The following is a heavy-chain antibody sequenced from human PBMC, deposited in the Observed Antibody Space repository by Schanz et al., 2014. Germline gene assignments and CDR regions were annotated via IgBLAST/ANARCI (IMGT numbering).Heavy chain of an antibody. V-gene: IGHV3-30*04. CDR1: GFTFSSYA. CDR3: ARLTSSDI. J-gene: IGHJ3*02. CDR2: ISYDGGHK. Sequence: QVQLVESGGGVVQPGRSLRLSCAASGFTFSSYAMHWVRQAPGRGLQWVALISYDGGHKYYADSVKGRFTISRDISKNTLYLQMNSLRAEDTAVYYCARLTSSDIWGQGTMVTVSS. D-gene: IGHD4-4*01.